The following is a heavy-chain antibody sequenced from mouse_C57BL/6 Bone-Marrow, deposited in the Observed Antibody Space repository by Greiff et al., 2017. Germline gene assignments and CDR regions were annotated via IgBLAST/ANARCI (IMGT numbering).Heavy chain of an antibody. CDR2: INPKYGST. V-gene: IGHV1-39*01. J-gene: IGHJ1*03. CDR3: ERRDYGSSPWYFDV. CDR1: GYSFTDYK. D-gene: IGHD1-1*01. Sequence: VHVKQPGPELVKPGASVKISCKASGYSFTDYKMNWVKQSNGKSLEWIGVINPKYGSTSYNQKFKGKATLTVDQSTSTAYMQLNSLTSEDSAVYYGERRDYGSSPWYFDVWGTGTTVTVSS.